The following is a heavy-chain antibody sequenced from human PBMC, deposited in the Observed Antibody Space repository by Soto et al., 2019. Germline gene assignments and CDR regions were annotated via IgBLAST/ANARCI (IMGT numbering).Heavy chain of an antibody. V-gene: IGHV1-8*01. Sequence: QVQLVQSGAEVKKPGASVQVSCKASGLAFPIDDIIWVRQTIGQGLEFMGWMNPSGRNTGYAQKFQGRATFTWNTPTSKAYMDLSGLRSEDTAVYYCARYRTKVPVAFDVWGQGTMVTVSS. CDR2: MNPSGRNT. CDR3: ARYRTKVPVAFDV. J-gene: IGHJ3*01. CDR1: GLAFPIDD. D-gene: IGHD3-16*02.